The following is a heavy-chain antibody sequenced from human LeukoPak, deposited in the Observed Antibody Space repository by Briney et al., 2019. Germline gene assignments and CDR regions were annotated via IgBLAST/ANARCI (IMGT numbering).Heavy chain of an antibody. V-gene: IGHV3-30*04. CDR1: GFTFISYA. D-gene: IGHD6-13*01. Sequence: GTSLRLSCAASGFTFISYAIHWVRQAPGKGLEWVAVISFHGTDTFYADSVKGRFTISRDNSKNTLYLQMNSLRAEDTAVYYCAKSWYYFDYWGQGTLVTVSS. J-gene: IGHJ4*02. CDR2: ISFHGTDT. CDR3: AKSWYYFDY.